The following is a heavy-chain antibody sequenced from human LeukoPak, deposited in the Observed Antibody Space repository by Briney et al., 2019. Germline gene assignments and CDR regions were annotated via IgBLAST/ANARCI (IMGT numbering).Heavy chain of an antibody. CDR2: IGGSGVRT. CDR1: GFTFTTYG. CDR3: ARADYGSGSPPFDI. V-gene: IGHV3-21*01. Sequence: PGGSLRLSCSASGFTFTTYGMNWVRQAPGKGLEWVSGIGGSGVRTYYADSVKGRFTISRDNAKNSLYLQMNSLRAEDTAVYYCARADYGSGSPPFDIWGQGTMVTVSS. D-gene: IGHD3-10*01. J-gene: IGHJ3*02.